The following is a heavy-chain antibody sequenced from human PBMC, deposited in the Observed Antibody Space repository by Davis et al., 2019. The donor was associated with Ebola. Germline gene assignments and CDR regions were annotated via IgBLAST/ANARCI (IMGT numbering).Heavy chain of an antibody. J-gene: IGHJ4*02. D-gene: IGHD3-10*01. V-gene: IGHV4-34*01. CDR2: INHSGST. CDR1: GGSFSAYY. Sequence: SETLSLTCAVYGGSFSAYYWSWIRQPPGKGLEWIGEINHSGSTNYNPSLKSRVTISVDTSKNQFSLKLSSVTAADTAVYYCARDEYYYGSGSYYTYFDYWGQGTLVTVSS. CDR3: ARDEYYYGSGSYYTYFDY.